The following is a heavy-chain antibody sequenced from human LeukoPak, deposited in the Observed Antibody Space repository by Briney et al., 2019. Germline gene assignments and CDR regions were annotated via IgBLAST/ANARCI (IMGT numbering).Heavy chain of an antibody. CDR1: GFTFSSYW. CDR2: IKQDGSER. Sequence: PGGSLRLSCAASGFTFSSYWMSWVRQAPGKGLEWVANIKQDGSERYYVDSVKGRFTISRDNVKKSVYLQMNSLRAEDTAFYYCASGIFGELLGVFHHWGQGILVTVSS. CDR3: ASGIFGELLGVFHH. V-gene: IGHV3-7*03. D-gene: IGHD3-10*01. J-gene: IGHJ4*02.